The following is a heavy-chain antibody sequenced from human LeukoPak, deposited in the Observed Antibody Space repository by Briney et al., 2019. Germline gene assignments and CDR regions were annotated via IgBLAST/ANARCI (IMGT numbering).Heavy chain of an antibody. CDR1: GFAFSDSW. D-gene: IGHD3-22*01. J-gene: IGHJ4*02. CDR2: ISGSGGST. Sequence: PGGSLRLSCAASGFAFSDSWMTWIRQAPGKGLGRVSAISGSGGSTYYADSVKGRFTISRDNSKNTLYLQMNSLRAEDTAVYYCAKDRGYDSSGYYPDYWGQGTLVTVSS. CDR3: AKDRGYDSSGYYPDY. V-gene: IGHV3-23*01.